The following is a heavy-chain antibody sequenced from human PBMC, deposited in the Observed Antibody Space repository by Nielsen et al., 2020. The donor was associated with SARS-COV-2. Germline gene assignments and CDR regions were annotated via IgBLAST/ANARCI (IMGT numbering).Heavy chain of an antibody. J-gene: IGHJ6*02. CDR2: ISGDGGST. V-gene: IGHV3-43*02. D-gene: IGHD2-15*01. CDR3: AKSLGYCSGGSCYYYGMDV. Sequence: GGSLRLSCAASGFTFDDYAMHWVRQAPGKGLEWVSLISGDGGSTYYADSVKGRFTISRDNSKNSLYLQMNSLRTEDTALYYCAKSLGYCSGGSCYYYGMDVWGQGTTVTRLL. CDR1: GFTFDDYA.